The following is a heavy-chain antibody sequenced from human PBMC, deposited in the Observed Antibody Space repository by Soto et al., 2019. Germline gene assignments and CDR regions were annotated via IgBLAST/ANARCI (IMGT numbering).Heavy chain of an antibody. V-gene: IGHV4-34*01. CDR1: GGSFSGYY. Sequence: SETLSLTCAVYGGSFSGYYWSWIRQPPGKGLEWIGEINHSGSTNYNPSLKSRVTISVDTSKNQFSLKLSSVTAADTAVYYCARGLVPYGSGSYLDYWGQGTLVTVSS. D-gene: IGHD3-10*01. J-gene: IGHJ4*02. CDR2: INHSGST. CDR3: ARGLVPYGSGSYLDY.